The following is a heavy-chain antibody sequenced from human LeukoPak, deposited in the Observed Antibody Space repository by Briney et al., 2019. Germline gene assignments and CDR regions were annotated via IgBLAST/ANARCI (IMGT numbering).Heavy chain of an antibody. D-gene: IGHD3-10*01. CDR1: GGSISSGGYS. Sequence: PSQTLSLTCAVSGGSISSGGYSWSWIRQPPGKGLEWIGYIYHSGSTYYNPSLKSRVTISVDRSKNQFSLKLSSVTAADTAVYYCARGGGMVRGVIDYYYYYVMDVWGKGTTVTVSS. J-gene: IGHJ6*04. CDR3: ARGGGMVRGVIDYYYYYVMDV. V-gene: IGHV4-30-2*01. CDR2: IYHSGST.